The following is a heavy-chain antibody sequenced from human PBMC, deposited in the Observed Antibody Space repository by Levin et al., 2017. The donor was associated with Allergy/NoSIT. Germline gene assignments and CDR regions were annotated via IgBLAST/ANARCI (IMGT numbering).Heavy chain of an antibody. J-gene: IGHJ4*02. CDR1: GFTFSNYD. Sequence: GGSLRLSCAASGFTFSNYDMSWVRQAPGKGLDWVSTFTSRGSSTYYADSVKGRFTMSRDNSKNTLYLLMNSLRADDTAVYYCARDLGVHSSGWYADLDYWGQGTLVSVSS. CDR2: FTSRGSST. CDR3: ARDLGVHSSGWYADLDY. D-gene: IGHD6-19*01. V-gene: IGHV3-23*01.